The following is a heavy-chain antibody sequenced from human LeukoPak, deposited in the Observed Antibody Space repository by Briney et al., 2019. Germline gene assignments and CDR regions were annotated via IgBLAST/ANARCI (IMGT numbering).Heavy chain of an antibody. CDR2: ISGSSSYI. J-gene: IGHJ6*03. CDR3: ARSGRLRYYYMDV. V-gene: IGHV3-21*01. Sequence: NPGGSLRLSCAASGFTFSSYSLNWVRQAPGKGLEWVSSISGSSSYIYYADSVKGRFTISRDDAKNSLFLQMNSLRAEDTAVYYCARSGRLRYYYMDVWGKGTTVTVSS. D-gene: IGHD1-14*01. CDR1: GFTFSSYS.